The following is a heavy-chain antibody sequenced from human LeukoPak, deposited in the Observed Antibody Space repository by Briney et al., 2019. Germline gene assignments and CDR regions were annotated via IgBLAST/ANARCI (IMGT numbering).Heavy chain of an antibody. Sequence: ASVKVSCKASGYTFTSYDINWVRQATGQGLEWMGWMNPNSGNTGYAQKFQGRVTITRNTSISTAYMELSSLRSEDTAVYYCARALKSRFSSPYWFDPWGQGTLVTVSS. V-gene: IGHV1-8*03. CDR1: GYTFTSYD. CDR2: MNPNSGNT. D-gene: IGHD3-3*01. CDR3: ARALKSRFSSPYWFDP. J-gene: IGHJ5*02.